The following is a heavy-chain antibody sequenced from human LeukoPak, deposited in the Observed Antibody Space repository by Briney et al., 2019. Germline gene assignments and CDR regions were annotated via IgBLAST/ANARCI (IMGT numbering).Heavy chain of an antibody. CDR2: ISGSGGST. D-gene: IGHD3-22*01. CDR3: AKDHYYDSAYYFDY. Sequence: GGSLRLSCAASGFAFSSYAMSWVREAPGKGLEWVSAISGSGGSTYYADSVKGRFTISRDNSKNTLYLQMNSLRAEDTAVYYCAKDHYYDSAYYFDYWGQGTLVTVSS. CDR1: GFAFSSYA. J-gene: IGHJ4*02. V-gene: IGHV3-23*01.